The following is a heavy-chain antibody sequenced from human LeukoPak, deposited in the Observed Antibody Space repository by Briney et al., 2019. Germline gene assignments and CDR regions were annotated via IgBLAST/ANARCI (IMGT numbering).Heavy chain of an antibody. Sequence: SETLSLTCTVSGGSISNSSYYWAWVRQPPGKGLEWIGSIYYSGSTYYNPSLESRVIVSVDTSKNQFSLKLSSVTVADTAMYYCARTERHFYESSGYYQYYFDYWGQGILVTVSS. CDR1: GGSISNSSYY. J-gene: IGHJ4*02. CDR2: IYYSGST. D-gene: IGHD3-22*01. V-gene: IGHV4-39*01. CDR3: ARTERHFYESSGYYQYYFDY.